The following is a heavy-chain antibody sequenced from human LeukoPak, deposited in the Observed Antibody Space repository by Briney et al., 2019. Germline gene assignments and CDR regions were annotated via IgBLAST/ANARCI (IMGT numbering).Heavy chain of an antibody. CDR2: IYYSGST. Sequence: SQTLSLTCTVSGGSISSGDYYWNWIRQHPGKGLEWIGYIYYSGSTYYNPSLKSRVTISVDTSKNQFSLKLSSVTAADTAVYYCARSRTXXXDYWGQGTLVTVSS. J-gene: IGHJ4*02. CDR3: ARSRTXXXDY. CDR1: GGSISSGDYY. V-gene: IGHV4-31*03. D-gene: IGHD1-1*01.